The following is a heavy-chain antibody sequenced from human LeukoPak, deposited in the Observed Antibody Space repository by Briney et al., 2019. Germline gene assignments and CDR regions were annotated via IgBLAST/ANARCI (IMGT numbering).Heavy chain of an antibody. Sequence: PGGSLRLSCAASGFTFSDYYMSWIRQAPGKGLEWVSYITSSGSTMYYADSMKGRFTISRDNAKNSLYLQMNSLRAEDTAVYYCARQWQVAFDIWGQGTMATVSS. CDR3: ARQWQVAFDI. J-gene: IGHJ3*02. V-gene: IGHV3-11*01. CDR1: GFTFSDYY. CDR2: ITSSGSTM. D-gene: IGHD6-19*01.